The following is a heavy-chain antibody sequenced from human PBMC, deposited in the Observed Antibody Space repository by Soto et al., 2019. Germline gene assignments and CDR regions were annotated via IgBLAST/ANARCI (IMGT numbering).Heavy chain of an antibody. CDR1: GYPFTSYG. CDR3: ARVYYDSSGPNWFDP. V-gene: IGHV1-18*01. Sequence: ASLKVSCKASGYPFTSYGISWVRQAPGQGLEWMGWISAYNGNTNYAQKLQGRVTMTTDTSTSTAYMELRSLRSDDTAVYYCARVYYDSSGPNWFDPWGQGTLVTVSS. D-gene: IGHD3-22*01. J-gene: IGHJ5*02. CDR2: ISAYNGNT.